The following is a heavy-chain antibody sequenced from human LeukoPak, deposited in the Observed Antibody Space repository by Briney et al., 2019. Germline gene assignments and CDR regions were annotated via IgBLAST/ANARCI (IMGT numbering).Heavy chain of an antibody. D-gene: IGHD6-13*01. CDR2: IKQDGSEK. CDR3: ARETSSSWYSPSYFDY. V-gene: IGHV3-7*01. Sequence: GGSLRLSCAASGFTFSSYWMSWVRQAPGKGLEWVANIKQDGSEKYYVDSVKGRFTISRDNAKNSLYLQMNSLRAEDTAVYYCARETSSSWYSPSYFDYWGQGTLVTVSS. J-gene: IGHJ4*02. CDR1: GFTFSSYW.